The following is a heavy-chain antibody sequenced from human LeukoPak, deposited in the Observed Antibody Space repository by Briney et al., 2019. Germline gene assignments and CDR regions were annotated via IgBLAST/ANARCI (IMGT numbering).Heavy chain of an antibody. CDR3: ARGEVGYSSGWYNWFDP. Sequence: SETLSLTCTVSGGSMSSYYWSGLRGPPGKGVEGIGYFYYSGSTNYNPSLKSRVTISVDTSKNQFSLKLSSVPAADTAVYYCARGEVGYSSGWYNWFDPWGQGTLVTVSS. D-gene: IGHD6-19*01. CDR1: GGSMSSYY. CDR2: FYYSGST. V-gene: IGHV4-59*01. J-gene: IGHJ5*02.